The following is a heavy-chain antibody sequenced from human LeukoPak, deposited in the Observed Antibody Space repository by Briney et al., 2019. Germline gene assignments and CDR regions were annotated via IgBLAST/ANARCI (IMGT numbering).Heavy chain of an antibody. V-gene: IGHV3-23*01. D-gene: IGHD3-9*01. CDR3: ASNRRNYDILTGYYPEGAFDI. CDR1: GFTFSSHA. Sequence: GGSLRLSCAASGFTFSSHAMGWVRQAPGKGLEWVSSITGSGGSTYYGDSVKGRFTISRDNSKNTLYLQMNGLRAEDTAVYYCASNRRNYDILTGYYPEGAFDIWGQGTMVTVSS. CDR2: ITGSGGST. J-gene: IGHJ3*02.